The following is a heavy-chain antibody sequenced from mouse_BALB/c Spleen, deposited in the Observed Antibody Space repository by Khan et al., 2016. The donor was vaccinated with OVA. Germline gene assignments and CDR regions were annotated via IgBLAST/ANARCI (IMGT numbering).Heavy chain of an antibody. J-gene: IGHJ3*01. CDR2: INPSNGGT. D-gene: IGHD2-1*01. CDR1: GYTFTNYY. CDR3: SRSGYGTFAY. V-gene: IGHV1S81*02. Sequence: VQLQQSGAELVKPGASVRLSCKASGYTFTNYYLYWVKQRPGHGLEWIGDINPSNGGTNFNEKFKNKVTLTVDKSSGTAYMQLSSLTSEDSAVYYCSRSGYGTFAYWGQGTLVTVSA.